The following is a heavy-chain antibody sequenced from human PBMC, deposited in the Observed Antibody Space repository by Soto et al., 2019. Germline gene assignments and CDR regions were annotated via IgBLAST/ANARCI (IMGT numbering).Heavy chain of an antibody. Sequence: QVQLVESGGGVVQPGRSLRLSCAASGFTFSSYGMHWVRQAPGKGLEWVAVIWYDGSNKYYADSVKGRFTISRDNSKNTLYLQMNSLRAEDTAVYYCARDLGNCSGGSCYSGFIQHCGQGTLVTVSS. CDR1: GFTFSSYG. V-gene: IGHV3-33*01. CDR2: IWYDGSNK. CDR3: ARDLGNCSGGSCYSGFIQH. J-gene: IGHJ1*01. D-gene: IGHD2-15*01.